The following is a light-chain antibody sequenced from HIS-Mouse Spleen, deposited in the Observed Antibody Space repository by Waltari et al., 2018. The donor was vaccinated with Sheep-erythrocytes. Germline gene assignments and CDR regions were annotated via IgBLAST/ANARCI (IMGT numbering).Light chain of an antibody. V-gene: IGLV2-14*02. CDR3: QAWDSSTAV. CDR1: SSDVGSYNL. Sequence: QSALTQPASVSGSPGQSITISCTGTSSDVGSYNLVSWYQQHPGKAPKLMIYEGSKRPSGVSNRFSGSKSGNTASLTIGGTQAMDEADYYCQAWDSSTAVFGGGTKLTVL. J-gene: IGLJ2*01. CDR2: EGS.